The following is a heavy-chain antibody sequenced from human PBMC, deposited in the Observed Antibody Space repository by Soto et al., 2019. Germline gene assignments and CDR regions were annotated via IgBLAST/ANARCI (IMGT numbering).Heavy chain of an antibody. CDR1: GFTFSIYS. D-gene: IGHD3-16*01. Sequence: PGGSLRLSCAASGFTFSIYSMNWFRQAPGKGLEWVSSISSSSSYIYYADSVKGRFTISRDNTKNSLYLQMNSLRAEDTAVYYCARAATYGDYDYWGQGTLVTVSA. J-gene: IGHJ4*02. V-gene: IGHV3-21*01. CDR3: ARAATYGDYDY. CDR2: ISSSSSYI.